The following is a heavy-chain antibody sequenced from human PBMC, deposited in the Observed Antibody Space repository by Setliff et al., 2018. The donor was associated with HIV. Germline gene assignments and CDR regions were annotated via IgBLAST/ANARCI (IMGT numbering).Heavy chain of an antibody. CDR1: GYSISSSSHY. V-gene: IGHV4-39*07. Sequence: LSLTCAVSGYSISSSSHYWGWIRQPPGKGLEWIGSIYYSGSTYYNPSLKSRVTISVDTSKNQFSLKLSSVTAADTAVYYCARRGAYGYDYFDYWGPGTLVTVSS. D-gene: IGHD5-12*01. CDR3: ARRGAYGYDYFDY. J-gene: IGHJ4*02. CDR2: IYYSGST.